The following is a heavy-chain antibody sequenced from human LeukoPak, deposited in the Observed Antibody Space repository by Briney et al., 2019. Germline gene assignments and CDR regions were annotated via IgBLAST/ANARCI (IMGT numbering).Heavy chain of an antibody. CDR1: GFTFSSYA. Sequence: PGGSPRLSCAASGFTFSSYAMSWVRQAPGKGLEWVSAISGSGGSTYYADSVKGRFTISRDNAKNSLYLQMNSLRAEDTAVYYCARASGPDYGDAFDIWGQGAMVTVSS. CDR3: ARASGPDYGDAFDI. D-gene: IGHD4-17*01. V-gene: IGHV3-23*01. J-gene: IGHJ3*02. CDR2: ISGSGGST.